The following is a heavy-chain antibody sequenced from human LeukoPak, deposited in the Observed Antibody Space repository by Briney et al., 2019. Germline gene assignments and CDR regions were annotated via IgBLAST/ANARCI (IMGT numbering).Heavy chain of an antibody. CDR1: GYTFTSYG. V-gene: IGHV1-18*01. J-gene: IGHJ6*03. Sequence: ASVKVSCNGSGYTFTSYGISWVRQAPGQGLEWMGWISAYNGNTNYAQKFKGRVTMTTDTLTTTAHMELRSLRSDDTAVYYCAREGEGVPGAMSWFQYYYYYMDVWGKGTTVIVSS. CDR3: AREGEGVPGAMSWFQYYYYYMDV. D-gene: IGHD2-2*01. CDR2: ISAYNGNT.